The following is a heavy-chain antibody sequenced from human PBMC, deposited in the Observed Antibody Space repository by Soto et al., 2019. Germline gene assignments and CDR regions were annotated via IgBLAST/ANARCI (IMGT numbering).Heavy chain of an antibody. D-gene: IGHD3-22*01. CDR3: ARQEIITDLAFAI. Sequence: PGESLKISCKGSGYSFTSYWISWVRQMPGKGLEWMVRIDPSDSYTNYSPSFQGHVTISVDKSNSTAYLQWSTLKASDTAMYYCARQEIITDLAFAIWGLGTMVTVSS. V-gene: IGHV5-10-1*01. CDR1: GYSFTSYW. CDR2: IDPSDSYT. J-gene: IGHJ3*02.